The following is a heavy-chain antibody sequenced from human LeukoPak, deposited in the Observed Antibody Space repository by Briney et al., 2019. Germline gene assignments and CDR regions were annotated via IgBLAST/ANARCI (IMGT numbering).Heavy chain of an antibody. CDR1: GYTFTSFD. V-gene: IGHV1-2*02. D-gene: IGHD6-13*01. CDR3: ARMANYGGSWDEDY. Sequence: ASVKVSCKASGYTFTSFDINWVRQAPGQGLEWMGWINPNSGGTNYAQKFQGRVTMTRDTSISTAYMELSRLRSDDTAVYYCARMANYGGSWDEDYWGQGTLVTVSS. CDR2: INPNSGGT. J-gene: IGHJ4*02.